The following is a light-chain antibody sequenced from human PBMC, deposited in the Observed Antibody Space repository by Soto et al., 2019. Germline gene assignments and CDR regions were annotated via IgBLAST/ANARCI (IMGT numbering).Light chain of an antibody. CDR3: AAWDDSLSGPV. J-gene: IGLJ2*01. CDR2: SNN. CDR1: SSNIGSDT. Sequence: QSVLTQPPSASGTPGQRVTISCSGSSSNIGSDTVNWYQQFPGTAPKLLIYSNNRRPSGVPDRFSGSKSGTSASLAISGLQSDDEADYYCAAWDDSLSGPVFGGGTTVTVL. V-gene: IGLV1-44*01.